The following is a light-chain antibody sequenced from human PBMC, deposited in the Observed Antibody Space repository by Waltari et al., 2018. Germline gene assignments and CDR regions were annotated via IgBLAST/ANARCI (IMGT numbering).Light chain of an antibody. CDR1: QRVSSSY. CDR2: GAS. J-gene: IGKJ2*01. CDR3: LQYGTSPFT. V-gene: IGKV3-20*01. Sequence: EIVLTHSPGTLSLSPGDRATLSCRASQRVSSSYLAWYQQKPGRAPRLLIYGASSRATGIPDRFSDSGSGTDFTLTISRLEPEDFAVYYCLQYGTSPFTFGQGTKLEIK.